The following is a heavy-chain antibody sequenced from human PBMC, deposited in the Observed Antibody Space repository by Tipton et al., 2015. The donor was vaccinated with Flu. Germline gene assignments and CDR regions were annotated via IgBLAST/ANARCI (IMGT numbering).Heavy chain of an antibody. CDR1: GASINTYF. CDR3: ARGGLMMSAALLYGQRNPFDV. J-gene: IGHJ3*01. D-gene: IGHD2-2*01. V-gene: IGHV4-59*01. CDR2: IYYTGST. Sequence: TLSLTCTVSGASINTYFWSWIRQSPGKGLEWIGYIYYTGSTTYNPSLKSRVTISRGTSNNQFSLTLTSVTAADTAVYYCARGGLMMSAALLYGQRNPFDVWGAETKLIVSS.